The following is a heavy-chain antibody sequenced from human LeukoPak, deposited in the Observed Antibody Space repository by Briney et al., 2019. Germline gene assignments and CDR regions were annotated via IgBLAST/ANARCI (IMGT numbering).Heavy chain of an antibody. Sequence: SVEVSCKASGGTFSSYAISWVRQAPGQGLEWMGRIIPILGIANYAQKFQGRVTITADKSTSTAYMELSSLRSEDTAVYYCARARVVIINPQYGMDVWGQGTTVTVSS. J-gene: IGHJ6*02. CDR3: ARARVVIINPQYGMDV. D-gene: IGHD3-3*01. CDR2: IIPILGIA. V-gene: IGHV1-69*04. CDR1: GGTFSSYA.